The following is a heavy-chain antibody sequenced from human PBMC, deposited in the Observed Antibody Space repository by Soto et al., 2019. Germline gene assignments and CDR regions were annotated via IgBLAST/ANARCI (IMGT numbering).Heavy chain of an antibody. CDR1: GGSISSGGYY. CDR2: IYYSGST. V-gene: IGHV4-31*03. D-gene: IGHD6-13*01. Sequence: QVQLQESGPGLVKPSQTLSLTCTVSGGSISSGGYYWSWIRQHPGKGLEWIGYIYYSGSTYYNPSLMSRVTISXXTXKXXFSLKLSSVTAADTAVYYCARVREGIAAAGRTFDYWGQGTLVTVSS. CDR3: ARVREGIAAAGRTFDY. J-gene: IGHJ4*02.